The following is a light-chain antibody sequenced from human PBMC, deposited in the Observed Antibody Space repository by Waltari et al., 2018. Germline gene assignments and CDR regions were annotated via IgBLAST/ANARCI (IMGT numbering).Light chain of an antibody. CDR3: SSYAHNNHFV. Sequence: QSVLTQPPSATGSPGQSVTISCTGPNSDVGAYNYVSWYQQHPGKVPKLLMYEVTKRPSGVPERFSGAKSGNTASLTVSGLQADDEADYYCSSYAHNNHFVFGTGTKVTVL. J-gene: IGLJ1*01. V-gene: IGLV2-8*01. CDR2: EVT. CDR1: NSDVGAYNY.